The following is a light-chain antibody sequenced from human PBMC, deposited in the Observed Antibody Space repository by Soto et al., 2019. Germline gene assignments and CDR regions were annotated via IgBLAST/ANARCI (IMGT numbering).Light chain of an antibody. CDR2: GAS. CDR1: QSISSN. J-gene: IGKJ1*01. Sequence: EVVMTQSPATLSVSPGERATLSCRASQSISSNLAWYQQGPGQAPRLLISGASTRAAGIPDRFSGSGSGTEFTLTISSLQSEDFAVYYCQQYNNWPRTFGQGTKVEIK. CDR3: QQYNNWPRT. V-gene: IGKV3-15*01.